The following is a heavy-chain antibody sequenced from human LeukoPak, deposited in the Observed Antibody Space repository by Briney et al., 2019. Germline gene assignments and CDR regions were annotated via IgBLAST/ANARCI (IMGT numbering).Heavy chain of an antibody. CDR3: ARAYYDSSGQAAFDI. CDR2: INPSGGST. V-gene: IGHV1-46*01. CDR1: GYTFTGYY. D-gene: IGHD3-22*01. J-gene: IGHJ3*02. Sequence: VASVKVSCKASGYTFTGYYMHWVRQAPGQGLEWMGIINPSGGSTSYAQKFQGRVTMTRDMSTSTVYMELSSLRSEDTAVYYCARAYYDSSGQAAFDIWGQGTMVTVSS.